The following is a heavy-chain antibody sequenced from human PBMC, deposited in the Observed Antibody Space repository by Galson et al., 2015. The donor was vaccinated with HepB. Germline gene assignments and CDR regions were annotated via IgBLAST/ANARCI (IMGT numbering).Heavy chain of an antibody. V-gene: IGHV3-15*01. CDR3: TTLYSGSYYLRDYFYMGV. D-gene: IGHD1-26*01. J-gene: IGHJ6*03. CDR2: IKSKTDGETT. Sequence: SLRLSCAASGFSFSSAWMSWVRQAPGKGLEWVGRIKSKTDGETTDYAAPVKGRFTISRDDSKRTLYLQMKSLKTEDTAVYYCTTLYSGSYYLRDYFYMGVWGKGTTVTVSS. CDR1: GFSFSSAW.